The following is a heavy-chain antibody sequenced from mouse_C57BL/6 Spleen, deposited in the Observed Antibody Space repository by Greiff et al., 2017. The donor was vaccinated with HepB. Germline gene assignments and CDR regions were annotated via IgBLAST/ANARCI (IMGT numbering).Heavy chain of an antibody. Sequence: EVQLQQSGPELVKPGASVKISCKASGYTFTDYYMNWVKQSHGKSLEWIGDINPNNGGTSYNQKFKGKATVTVDNSSSTAYMELRSLTSEDSAVYYCARWFYYAAYWGQGTLVTVSA. CDR3: ARWFYYAAY. CDR1: GYTFTDYY. J-gene: IGHJ3*01. V-gene: IGHV1-26*01. CDR2: INPNNGGT. D-gene: IGHD1-1*01.